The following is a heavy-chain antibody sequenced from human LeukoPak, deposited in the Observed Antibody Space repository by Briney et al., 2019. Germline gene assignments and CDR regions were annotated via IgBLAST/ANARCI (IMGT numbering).Heavy chain of an antibody. D-gene: IGHD6-6*01. CDR2: ISSSSSYI. V-gene: IGHV3-21*01. J-gene: IGHJ6*03. CDR1: GFTFSSYS. CDR3: ARDSSSSWDFYYMDV. Sequence: GGSLRLSCAASGFTFSSYSMNWVRQAPGKGLEWVSSISSSSSYIYYADSVKGRFTISRDNAKNSLYLQMNSLRAEDTAVYYCARDSSSSWDFYYMDVWGKGTTVTVSS.